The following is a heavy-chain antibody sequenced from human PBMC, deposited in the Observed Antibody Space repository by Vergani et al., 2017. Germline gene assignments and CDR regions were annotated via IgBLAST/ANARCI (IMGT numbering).Heavy chain of an antibody. D-gene: IGHD3-3*01. CDR3: AREDGITIFGVTSTGGDY. CDR1: GFTFSSYG. Sequence: QVQLVESGGGVVQPGRSLRLSCAASGFTFSSYGMHWVRQAPGKGLEWVAVIWDDGSNKYYADSVKGRFTISRDNSKNTLYLQMNSLRAEDTAVYYCAREDGITIFGVTSTGGDYWGQGTLVTVSS. CDR2: IWDDGSNK. V-gene: IGHV3-33*01. J-gene: IGHJ4*02.